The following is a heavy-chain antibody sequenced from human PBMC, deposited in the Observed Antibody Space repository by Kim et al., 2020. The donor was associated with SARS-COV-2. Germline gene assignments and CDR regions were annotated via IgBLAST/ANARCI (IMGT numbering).Heavy chain of an antibody. CDR2: MKEDGSEI. V-gene: IGHV3-7*01. D-gene: IGHD2-15*01. CDR3: ARGGRRRFDW. J-gene: IGHJ4*02. Sequence: GGSLRLSCAASGFTFSASSMTWVRQAPGKGLEFVAKMKEDGSEIFYADSVKGRFTISRDNTKNSLYLQMNSLRAEDTAVYYCARGGRRRFDWWGKGTLAT. CDR1: GFTFSASS.